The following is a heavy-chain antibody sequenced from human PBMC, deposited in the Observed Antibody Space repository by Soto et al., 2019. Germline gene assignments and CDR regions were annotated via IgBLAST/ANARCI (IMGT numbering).Heavy chain of an antibody. V-gene: IGHV4-39*01. CDR1: GVSISSSTYY. J-gene: IGHJ5*01. CDR2: IYYSGST. CDR3: ATGRGGVERQGRAWFDS. Sequence: QLQLQESGPGLVKPSETLSLTCTVSGVSISSSTYYWGWLRQPPGKGLEWIGSIYYSGSTYYNPSLKSRVTIAADTSKTQSSLKLSSVAAADTAVYYCATGRGGVERQGRAWFDSWGQGGLVTVSS. D-gene: IGHD1-1*01.